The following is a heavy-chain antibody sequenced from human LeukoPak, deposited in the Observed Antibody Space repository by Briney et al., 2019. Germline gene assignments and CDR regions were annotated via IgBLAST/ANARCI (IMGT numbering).Heavy chain of an antibody. CDR1: GGSISSYY. D-gene: IGHD2-2*03. V-gene: IGHV4-59*01. Sequence: PSETLSLTCTVSGGSISSYYWSWIRQPPGKGLEWIGYIYYSGSTNYNPSLKSRVTISVDTSKNQFSLKLSSVTAADTAVYYCARATGYCSSTSCYWSGMDVWGQGTTVTVSS. CDR3: ARATGYCSSTSCYWSGMDV. J-gene: IGHJ6*02. CDR2: IYYSGST.